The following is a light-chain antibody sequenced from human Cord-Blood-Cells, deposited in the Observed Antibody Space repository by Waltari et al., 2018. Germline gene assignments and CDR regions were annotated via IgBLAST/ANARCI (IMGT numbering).Light chain of an antibody. Sequence: QSALTQPAPVSGSPGPSITISCTATSIDVGGYNCVSWYQQHPGKAPKLMIYDVSNRPSGVSNRFSGSKSGNTASLTISGLQAEDEADYYCSSYTSSSTLVFGGGTKLTVL. CDR2: DVS. CDR3: SSYTSSSTLV. CDR1: SIDVGGYNC. V-gene: IGLV2-14*01. J-gene: IGLJ2*01.